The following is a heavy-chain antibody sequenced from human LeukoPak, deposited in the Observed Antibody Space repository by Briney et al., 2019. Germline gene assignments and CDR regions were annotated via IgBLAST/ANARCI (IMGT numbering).Heavy chain of an antibody. V-gene: IGHV3-23*01. CDR2: ISESGDGT. J-gene: IGHJ4*02. Sequence: GGSLRLSCVASGFTFSTAWMSWVRQAPGKGLEWVSAISESGDGTYYADSMKGRYTISRDNAKNTLYLQINSLRAEDTAIYYCAKDIAQGYTLGSIEQDYWGQGTLVTVSS. CDR1: GFTFSTAW. D-gene: IGHD5-18*01. CDR3: AKDIAQGYTLGSIEQDY.